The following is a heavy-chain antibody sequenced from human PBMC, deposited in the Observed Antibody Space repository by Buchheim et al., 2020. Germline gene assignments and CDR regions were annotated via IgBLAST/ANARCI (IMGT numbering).Heavy chain of an antibody. J-gene: IGHJ4*02. CDR1: GFTFSSYA. V-gene: IGHV3-23*01. D-gene: IGHD5-18*01. CDR3: AKDAWNPGGYSYGYFDY. Sequence: EVQLLESGGGLVQPGGSLRLSCAASGFTFSSYAMSWVRQAPGKGLEWVSAISGSGCSTYYADSVKGRFTLSRDNSKNTLYLQMNRLRAEDTAVYYCAKDAWNPGGYSYGYFDYWGQGTL. CDR2: ISGSGCST.